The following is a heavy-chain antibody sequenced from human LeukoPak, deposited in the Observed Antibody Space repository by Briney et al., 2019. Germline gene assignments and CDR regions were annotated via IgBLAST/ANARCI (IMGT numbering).Heavy chain of an antibody. Sequence: GGSLRLSCTASGWTFGDYAMSWVRQPPGKGLEWVGFIRSKAYGGTTQCAPSVKAIFTISREDQECIASLTVNTAKTEEDALYYCTRILGPILTGSYMDVWGKGTTVTISS. V-gene: IGHV3-49*04. CDR3: TRILGPILTGSYMDV. J-gene: IGHJ6*03. CDR1: GWTFGDYA. D-gene: IGHD3-9*01. CDR2: IRSKAYGGTT.